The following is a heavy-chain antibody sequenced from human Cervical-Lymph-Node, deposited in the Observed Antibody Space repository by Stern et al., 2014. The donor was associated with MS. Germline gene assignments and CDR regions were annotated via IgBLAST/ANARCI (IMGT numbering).Heavy chain of an antibody. CDR1: GYTFTDYW. J-gene: IGHJ3*02. Sequence: VQLVQSGAEVKKPGESLKISCKASGYTFTDYWIGWVRQVPGKGLEWMGIVWPGDSDTTYSPSFQGQVTISVDRSIGTAYLQWASLRASDSAIYYCARLPDAFDIWGQGTMVTVSS. CDR2: VWPGDSDT. V-gene: IGHV5-51*01. CDR3: ARLPDAFDI.